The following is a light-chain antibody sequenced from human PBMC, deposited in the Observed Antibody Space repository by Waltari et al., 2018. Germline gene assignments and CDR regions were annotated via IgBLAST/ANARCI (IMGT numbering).Light chain of an antibody. V-gene: IGKV1-33*01. J-gene: IGKJ4*01. Sequence: DIQMTQSPSSLSASVGDSVTITCQANQDIRKNLNWFQQKPGKAPQILTFDASNSQAAVPSRFSGSGSGTDFAFTISSLQPEDIGTYFCQQYANLPLTFGGGTRVEIK. CDR1: QDIRKN. CDR3: QQYANLPLT. CDR2: DAS.